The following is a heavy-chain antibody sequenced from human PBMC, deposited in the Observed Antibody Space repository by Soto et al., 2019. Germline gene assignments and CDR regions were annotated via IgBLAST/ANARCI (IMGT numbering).Heavy chain of an antibody. V-gene: IGHV4-38-2*02. D-gene: IGHD3-9*01. CDR3: AKEIQGADILTGYYYYYYGMDV. CDR2: IYHSGST. CDR1: GYSIISGYF. Sequence: SETLSLTCAVSGYSIISGYFWGWIRQPPGKGLEWIGNIYHSGSTYYNPSLKSRVTISVDTSKNQFSLKLSSVTAADTAVYYCAKEIQGADILTGYYYYYYGMDVWGQGTTVTVSS. J-gene: IGHJ6*02.